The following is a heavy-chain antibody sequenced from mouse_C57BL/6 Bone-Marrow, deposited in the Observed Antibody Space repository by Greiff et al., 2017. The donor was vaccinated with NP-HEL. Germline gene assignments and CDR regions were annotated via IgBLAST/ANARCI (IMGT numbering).Heavy chain of an antibody. CDR3: TRNDGYSRSYYAMDY. D-gene: IGHD2-3*01. CDR2: IYPGNSDT. Sequence: VQLQQSGTVLARPGASVKMFCKTSGDTFTSYWMHWVKQRPGQGREWIGAIYPGNSDTSYIQQCQGWANLTAVASARTAYMELSSLTNEDAAVYYCTRNDGYSRSYYAMDYWGQGTSVTVSS. J-gene: IGHJ4*01. V-gene: IGHV1-5*01. CDR1: GDTFTSYW.